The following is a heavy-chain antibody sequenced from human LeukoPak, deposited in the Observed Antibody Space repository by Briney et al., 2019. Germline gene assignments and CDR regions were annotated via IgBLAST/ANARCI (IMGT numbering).Heavy chain of an antibody. D-gene: IGHD3-10*01. CDR2: IYSAGST. J-gene: IGHJ4*02. V-gene: IGHV3-53*01. CDR3: ASGGMGARKYYSDPFQY. Sequence: PGGSLRLSCAASGFTVSSNYMSWVRQTPGKGLEWVSIIYSAGSTYYADSVRGRFTISRDSSKNTVCLQMNSLRAEDTAVYYCASGGMGARKYYSDPFQYWGQGTLVTVSS. CDR1: GFTVSSNY.